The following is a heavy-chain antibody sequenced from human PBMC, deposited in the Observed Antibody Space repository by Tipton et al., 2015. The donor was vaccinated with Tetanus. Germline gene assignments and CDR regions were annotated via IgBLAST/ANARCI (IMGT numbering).Heavy chain of an antibody. J-gene: IGHJ5*02. CDR1: GGSISGSRNF. D-gene: IGHD7-27*01. Sequence: LSLTCTVSGGSISGSRNFWGWIRQTPARGLEWIGSVDYTGHTYHNPSLKSRATLSVDVSKNQFSLKLSSVTAADTAVYYCARDGWGLTNWFDPWGQGTLVTVSS. CDR3: ARDGWGLTNWFDP. V-gene: IGHV4-39*02. CDR2: VDYTGHT.